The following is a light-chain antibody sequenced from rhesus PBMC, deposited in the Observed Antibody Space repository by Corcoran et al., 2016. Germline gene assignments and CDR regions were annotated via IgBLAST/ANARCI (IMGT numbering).Light chain of an antibody. CDR3: QQYNSPPFT. V-gene: IGKV1-21*01. Sequence: DIQMTQSPSSLSASVGERVTISCRASQGISDWLAWYQQIPGKAPKLLIYKASTLQSGVPSRFSGSGSGTEFNLTFSNLQPEDFATYYCQQYNSPPFTFGGGTKVEI. CDR2: KAS. J-gene: IGKJ4*01. CDR1: QGISDW.